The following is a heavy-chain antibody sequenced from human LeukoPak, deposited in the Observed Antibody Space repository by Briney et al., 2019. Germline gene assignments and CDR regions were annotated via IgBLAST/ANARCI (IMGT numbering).Heavy chain of an antibody. CDR2: IIPILGIA. Sequence: SVKVSCKASGGTFTSYTISWVRQAPGQGLEWMGRIIPILGIANYAQKFQGRVTITADKSTSTAYMELSSLRSEDTAVYYCARDPRYPSPKLSYGMDVWGQGTTVTVSS. J-gene: IGHJ6*02. CDR1: GGTFTSYT. V-gene: IGHV1-69*04. CDR3: ARDPRYPSPKLSYGMDV. D-gene: IGHD3-16*02.